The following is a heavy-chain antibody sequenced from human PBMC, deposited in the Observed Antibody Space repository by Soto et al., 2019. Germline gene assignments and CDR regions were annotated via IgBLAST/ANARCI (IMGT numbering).Heavy chain of an antibody. V-gene: IGHV4-4*07. CDR2: IYTSGST. Sequence: QVQLQESGPGLVKPSETLSLTCTVSGGSISSYYWSWIRQPAGKGLEWIGRIYTSGSTNYNPSLTSRVTMSVDTSKNQFSLKLSSVTAADTAVYYCARCNYYDSSGYYPLWYFDYWGQGTLVTVSS. CDR1: GGSISSYY. D-gene: IGHD3-22*01. J-gene: IGHJ4*02. CDR3: ARCNYYDSSGYYPLWYFDY.